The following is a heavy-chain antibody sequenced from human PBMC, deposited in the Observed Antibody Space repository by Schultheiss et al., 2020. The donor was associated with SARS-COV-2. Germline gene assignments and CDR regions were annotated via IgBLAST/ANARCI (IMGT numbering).Heavy chain of an antibody. CDR1: GGSISSYY. CDR3: ARGSWYSSSWYAY. J-gene: IGHJ4*02. V-gene: IGHV4-34*01. CDR2: INHSGST. Sequence: SETLSLTCTVSGGSISSYYWSWIRQPPGKGLEWIGEINHSGSTNYNPSLKSRVTISVDTSKNQVSLKLSSVTAADTAVYYCARGSWYSSSWYAYWGQGTLVTVSS. D-gene: IGHD6-13*01.